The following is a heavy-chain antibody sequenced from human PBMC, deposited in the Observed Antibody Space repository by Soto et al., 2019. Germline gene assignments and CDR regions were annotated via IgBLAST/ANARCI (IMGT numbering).Heavy chain of an antibody. CDR2: IYHTGIT. J-gene: IGHJ6*02. CDR1: GFSIINNNW. V-gene: IGHV4-4*02. CDR3: ARVVVWFGEKDGMDV. D-gene: IGHD3-10*01. Sequence: PSETXSLTCSVSGFSIINNNWWTCFRQPPGKGLEWVGDIYHTGITNYSPSLKSRVTISVDNSKNQFSLRLTSVTAADTAVYYCARVVVWFGEKDGMDVWGQGTTVTVSS.